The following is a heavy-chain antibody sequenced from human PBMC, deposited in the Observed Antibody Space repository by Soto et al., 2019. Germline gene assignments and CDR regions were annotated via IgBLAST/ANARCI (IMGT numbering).Heavy chain of an antibody. D-gene: IGHD3-22*01. J-gene: IGHJ6*02. V-gene: IGHV4-59*01. Sequence: LSLTCTVSGGSISSYYWSWIRQPPGKGLEWIGYIYYSGSTNYNPSLKSRVTISVDTSKNQFSLKLSSVTAADTAVYYCARYYYDSSGYYGRGYYYGMDVWGQGTTVTVSS. CDR3: ARYYYDSSGYYGRGYYYGMDV. CDR2: IYYSGST. CDR1: GGSISSYY.